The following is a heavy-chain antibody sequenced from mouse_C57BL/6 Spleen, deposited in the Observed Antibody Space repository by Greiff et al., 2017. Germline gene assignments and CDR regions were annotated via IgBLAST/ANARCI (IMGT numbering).Heavy chain of an antibody. Sequence: QVQLQQSGAELAKPGASVKLSCKASGYTFTSYWMHWVKQRPGQGLEWIGYINPSSGYTKYNQKFKDKATLTADKSSSTAYMQLSSLTYEDSAVYYCARGYYGSSPYSYAMDYWGQGTSVTVSS. CDR1: GYTFTSYW. V-gene: IGHV1-7*01. J-gene: IGHJ4*01. CDR2: INPSSGYT. D-gene: IGHD1-1*01. CDR3: ARGYYGSSPYSYAMDY.